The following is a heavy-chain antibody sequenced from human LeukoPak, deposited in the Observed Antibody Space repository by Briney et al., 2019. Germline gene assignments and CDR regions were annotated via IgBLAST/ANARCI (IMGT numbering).Heavy chain of an antibody. CDR2: IYDSGRT. D-gene: IGHD5-18*01. Sequence: SETLSLTCTVSGGSISSYYLTWIRQPPGKGLEWIGYIYDSGRTRYNPSLKTRVTISVDTSKNQFSLRLISVTTADTAVYYCARDVGGYNYGYSLDYWGQGTLVSVSS. J-gene: IGHJ4*02. CDR3: ARDVGGYNYGYSLDY. V-gene: IGHV4-59*01. CDR1: GGSISSYY.